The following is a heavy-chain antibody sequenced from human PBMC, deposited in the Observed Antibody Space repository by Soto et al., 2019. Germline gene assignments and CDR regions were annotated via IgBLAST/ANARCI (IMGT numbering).Heavy chain of an antibody. Sequence: QVQLVESGGSVVQPGRSLRLSCAASGFTFSSYAMHWVRQAPGKGLEWVAVISYDGSNKYYADSVKGRFTISRDNSKNTLYLQMNSLRAEDTAVYYCARTQWELADYFDYWGQGTLVTVSS. V-gene: IGHV3-30-3*01. CDR3: ARTQWELADYFDY. D-gene: IGHD1-26*01. J-gene: IGHJ4*02. CDR2: ISYDGSNK. CDR1: GFTFSSYA.